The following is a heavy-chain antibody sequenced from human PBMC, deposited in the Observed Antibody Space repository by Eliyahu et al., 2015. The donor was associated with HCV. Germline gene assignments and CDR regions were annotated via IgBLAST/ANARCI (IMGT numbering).Heavy chain of an antibody. CDR2: IKSKTDGGTT. D-gene: IGHD4-17*01. CDR3: TTLVEGDYGDYYAY. Sequence: EVQLVESGGGLVKPGGSLRLSCAASGFTLSNAWMSWVRQAPGKGLEWVGRIKSKTDGGTTDYAAPVKGRFTISRDDSKNTLYLQMNSLKTEDTAVYYCTTLVEGDYGDYYAYWGQGTLVTASS. CDR1: GFTLSNAW. V-gene: IGHV3-15*01. J-gene: IGHJ4*02.